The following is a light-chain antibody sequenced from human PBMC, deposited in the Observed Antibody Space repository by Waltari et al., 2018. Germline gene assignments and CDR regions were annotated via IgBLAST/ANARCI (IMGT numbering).Light chain of an antibody. V-gene: IGLV2-11*01. CDR1: SSDVGGYNF. CDR2: DVS. J-gene: IGLJ3*02. Sequence: QSALTQPRSVSGSPGQSVTISCTGSSSDVGGYNFVLWYQQHPGKVPKLMIYDVSKRPSGVPDRFSGSKSGNPASLTISGLQAEDEAEYYCCSYAGSDIRVFGGGTKLTVL. CDR3: CSYAGSDIRV.